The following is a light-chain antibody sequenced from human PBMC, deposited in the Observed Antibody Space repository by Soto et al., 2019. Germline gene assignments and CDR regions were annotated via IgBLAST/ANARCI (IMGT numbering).Light chain of an antibody. V-gene: IGKV4-1*01. CDR2: WAS. J-gene: IGKJ1*01. CDR1: QSVLYSSDNKNY. CDR3: QQYDSTPWT. Sequence: DIVMTQSPDSLAVSLGERATMNCKSSQSVLYSSDNKNYLAWYQQKPGQPLKLLIYWASTRESGVPDRFSGRGSGTDFTLTISSLQAEDVAVYYCQQYDSTPWTFGQGTKVDIK.